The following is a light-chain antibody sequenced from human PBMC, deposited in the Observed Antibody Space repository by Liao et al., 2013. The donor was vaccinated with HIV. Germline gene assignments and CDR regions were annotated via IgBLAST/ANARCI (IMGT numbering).Light chain of an antibody. CDR1: KLGDKY. CDR2: EDS. CDR3: QSGDSSGTYWV. Sequence: SYELTQPPSVSVSPGQTASITCSGDKLGDKYACWYQQKPGQSPVLVIYEDSKRPSGIPERISGSSSGTTVTLTISGVQAEDEADYYCQSGDSSGTYWVFGGRDQADRP. J-gene: IGLJ3*02. V-gene: IGLV3-25*03.